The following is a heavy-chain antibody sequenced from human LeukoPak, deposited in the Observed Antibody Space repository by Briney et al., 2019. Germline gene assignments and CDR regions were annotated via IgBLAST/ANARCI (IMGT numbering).Heavy chain of an antibody. V-gene: IGHV4-39*07. D-gene: IGHD6-6*01. CDR3: ARGLHNRSSGTRFDVFET. J-gene: IGHJ3*02. CDR1: GGSISSSSYY. CDR2: IYYSGST. Sequence: SETLSLTCTVSGGSISSSSYYWGWIRQPPGKGLEWIGTIYYSGSTYYNPSLKSRVTISVDTSKNQVSLKLSSVTAADTAVYYCARGLHNRSSGTRFDVFETWGQGTMVTVSS.